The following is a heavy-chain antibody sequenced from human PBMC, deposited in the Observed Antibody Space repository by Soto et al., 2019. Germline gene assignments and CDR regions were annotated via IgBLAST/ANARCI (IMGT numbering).Heavy chain of an antibody. D-gene: IGHD3-10*01. V-gene: IGHV5-51*01. Sequence: PGESLKISCKVSGYSFTSYWIDWVRQMPGKGLEWMGIIYPGDSDTRYSPSFQGQVTISADKSISTAYLQWSSLKASDTAMYYCARRGRRHYLGFDPWGQGTLVTVSS. CDR1: GYSFTSYW. CDR2: IYPGDSDT. J-gene: IGHJ5*02. CDR3: ARRGRRHYLGFDP.